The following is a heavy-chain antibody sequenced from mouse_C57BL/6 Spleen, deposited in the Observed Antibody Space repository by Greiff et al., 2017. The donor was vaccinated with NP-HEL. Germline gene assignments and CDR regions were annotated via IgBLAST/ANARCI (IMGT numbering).Heavy chain of an antibody. D-gene: IGHD1-1*01. CDR2: INPNNGGT. V-gene: IGHV1-26*01. CDR1: GYTFTDYY. J-gene: IGHJ2*01. Sequence: EVQLQQSGPELVKPGASVKISCKASGYTFTDYYMNWVKQSHGKSLEWIGDINPNNGGTSYNQKFKGKATLTADKSSSTAYMELRSLTSEDSAVYYCARSVNYYGTKDYWGQGTTLTVSS. CDR3: ARSVNYYGTKDY.